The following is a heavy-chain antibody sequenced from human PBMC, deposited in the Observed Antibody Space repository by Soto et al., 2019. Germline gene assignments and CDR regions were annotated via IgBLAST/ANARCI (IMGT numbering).Heavy chain of an antibody. CDR2: ISGSGDST. V-gene: IGHV3-23*01. CDR1: GITFSNFA. Sequence: LRLSCAASGITFSNFAMNWVRQAPGKGLEWVSVISGSGDSTFYADSVNGRFTISRDNSKNTLYLQLNSLRAEDTALYYCAKGYCSSTSCSFDYWGQGTLVTVSS. CDR3: AKGYCSSTSCSFDY. D-gene: IGHD2-2*01. J-gene: IGHJ4*02.